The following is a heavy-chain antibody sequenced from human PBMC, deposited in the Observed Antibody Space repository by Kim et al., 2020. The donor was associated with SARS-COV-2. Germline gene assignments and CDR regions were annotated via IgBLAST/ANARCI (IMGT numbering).Heavy chain of an antibody. D-gene: IGHD3-3*01. CDR2: IYYSGST. CDR1: GGSISSYY. V-gene: IGHV4-59*01. Sequence: SETLSLTCTVSGGSISSYYWSWIRQPPGKGLEWIGYIYYSGSTNYNPSLKSRVTISVDTSKNQFSLKLSSVTAADTAVYYCARTYYDFWSGYYYYYYMD. CDR3: ARTYYDFWSGYYYYYYMD. J-gene: IGHJ6*03.